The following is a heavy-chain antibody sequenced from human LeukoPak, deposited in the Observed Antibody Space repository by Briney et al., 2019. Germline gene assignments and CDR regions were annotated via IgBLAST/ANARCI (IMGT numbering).Heavy chain of an antibody. D-gene: IGHD6-13*01. CDR3: ARQGGILFDP. Sequence: GESLKISCKVSGYSFPSYWISWVRQMPGKGLEWMGKIDPSDSYTNYSPSFQGHVTISADKSISTAYLQWSTLKASGTAMYYCARQGGILFDPWGQGTLVTVSS. CDR1: GYSFPSYW. CDR2: IDPSDSYT. J-gene: IGHJ5*02. V-gene: IGHV5-10-1*01.